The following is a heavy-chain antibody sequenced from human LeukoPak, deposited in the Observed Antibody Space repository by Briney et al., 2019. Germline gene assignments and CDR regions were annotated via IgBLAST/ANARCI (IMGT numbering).Heavy chain of an antibody. CDR3: ARDRGYCTNGVCYVWFDP. CDR2: INPNSGGT. CDR1: GYTFTGYY. D-gene: IGHD2-8*01. Sequence: EASVKVSCKASGYTFTGYYVHWVRQAPGQGLEWMGWINPNSGGTNYAQKFQGRVTMTRDTSISTAYMELSRLRSDDTAVYYCARDRGYCTNGVCYVWFDPWGQGTLVTVSS. V-gene: IGHV1-2*02. J-gene: IGHJ5*02.